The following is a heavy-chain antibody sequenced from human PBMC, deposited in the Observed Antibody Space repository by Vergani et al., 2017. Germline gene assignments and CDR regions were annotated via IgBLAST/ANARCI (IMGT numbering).Heavy chain of an antibody. J-gene: IGHJ4*02. V-gene: IGHV1-18*01. CDR2: ISAYNGNT. D-gene: IGHD3-22*01. CDR3: ARGLYYDFWSGDYYDSSGYPYYFDY. CDR1: GYTFTSYG. Sequence: QVQLVQSGAEVKKPGASVKVSCKASGYTFTSYGISWVRQAPGQGLEWMGWISAYNGNTNYAQKLQGRVTMTTDTSTSTVYMELRSLRSDDTAVYYCARGLYYDFWSGDYYDSSGYPYYFDYWGQGTLVTVSS.